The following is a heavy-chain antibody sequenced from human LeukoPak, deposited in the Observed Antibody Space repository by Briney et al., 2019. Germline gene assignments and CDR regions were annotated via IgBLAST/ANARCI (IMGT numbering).Heavy chain of an antibody. CDR2: IYYSGST. CDR1: GDSISGNY. D-gene: IGHD2-15*01. CDR3: ARALNPLPGTYYFDY. J-gene: IGHJ4*02. Sequence: SETLSLTCTVSGDSISGNYWTWIRQPPGKGLEWIGYIYYSGSTNYNASLKSRVTISVDTSKNQFSLKLSSVTAADTAVYYCARALNPLPGTYYFDYWGQGILVFVSS. V-gene: IGHV4-59*08.